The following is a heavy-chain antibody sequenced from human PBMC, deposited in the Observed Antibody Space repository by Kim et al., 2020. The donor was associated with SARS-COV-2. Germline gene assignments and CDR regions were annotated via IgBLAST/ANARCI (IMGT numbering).Heavy chain of an antibody. V-gene: IGHV4-59*01. Sequence: PTLKSRVTISVDTSKNQFSLKLSSVTAADTAVYYCARRTTLRYYYYYMDVWGKGTTVTVSS. CDR3: ARRTTLRYYYYYMDV. D-gene: IGHD4-4*01. J-gene: IGHJ6*03.